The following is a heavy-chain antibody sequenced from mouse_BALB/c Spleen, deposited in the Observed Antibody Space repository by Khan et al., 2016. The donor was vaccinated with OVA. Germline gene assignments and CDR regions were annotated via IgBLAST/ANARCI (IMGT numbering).Heavy chain of an antibody. CDR2: INTYTGEP. J-gene: IGHJ4*01. Sequence: QVQLQQPGPELKKPGETVKISCKASGYTFRNFGMNWVKQAPGKGLEWMGWINTYTGEPSYADDFKGRFAFSLATSASTSYLQINHLKNEDTATDYCARPPYGSYTVAYWGQGTSVTVAS. CDR1: GYTFRNFG. CDR3: ARPPYGSYTVAY. V-gene: IGHV9-3-1*01. D-gene: IGHD1-1*01.